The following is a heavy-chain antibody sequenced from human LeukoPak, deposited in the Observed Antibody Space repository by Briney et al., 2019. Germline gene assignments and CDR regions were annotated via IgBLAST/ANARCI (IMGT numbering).Heavy chain of an antibody. J-gene: IGHJ6*02. CDR1: GFTYSDFS. V-gene: IGHV3-48*01. CDR2: IRSSDSTI. D-gene: IGHD2-8*01. Sequence: GGSLRLSCTASGFTYSDFSMNWVREAPGKGLEWVSYIRSSDSTIYYADSVKGRFTISRDNAKNSLYLQMNSLSAEDTAVYYCAKGGAGYCTNGVCFNYYYYYGMDVWGQGTTVTVSS. CDR3: AKGGAGYCTNGVCFNYYYYYGMDV.